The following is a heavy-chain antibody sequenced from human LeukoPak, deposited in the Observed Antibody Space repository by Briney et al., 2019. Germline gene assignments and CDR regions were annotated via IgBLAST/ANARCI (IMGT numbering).Heavy chain of an antibody. CDR1: GDSVSSNSAA. J-gene: IGHJ3*01. CDR3: ALGSRNNAFDV. D-gene: IGHD1-14*01. CDR2: TYYRSKWYN. Sequence: SQTLSLTCAISGDSVSSNSAAWNWIRPSPSRGLEWLARTYYRSKWYNDYAVSVKSRITINPDTSKNLLSLQLNAVTPEDTAVYYCALGSRNNAFDVWGRGTMVTVSS. V-gene: IGHV6-1*01.